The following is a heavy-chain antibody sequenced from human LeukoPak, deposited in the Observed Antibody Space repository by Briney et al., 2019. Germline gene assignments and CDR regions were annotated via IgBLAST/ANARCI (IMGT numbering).Heavy chain of an antibody. Sequence: PGGSLRLSCAASGLNFIDYTMNWVRQAPGKGLEWVSSITSTGRYIFYADSLKGRFTISRDNAKKSLYLQMNSLRAEDTAVYYCARLRNVGGNPHPFNVWGQGTTATVSS. D-gene: IGHD4-23*01. CDR3: ARLRNVGGNPHPFNV. CDR1: GLNFIDYT. CDR2: ITSTGRYI. J-gene: IGHJ3*01. V-gene: IGHV3-21*01.